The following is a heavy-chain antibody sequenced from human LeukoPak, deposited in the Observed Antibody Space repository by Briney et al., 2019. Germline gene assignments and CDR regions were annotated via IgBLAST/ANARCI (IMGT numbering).Heavy chain of an antibody. Sequence: EASVKVSCKASGYTFTGYYMHWVRQAPGQGLEWMGWINPNSGGTNYAQKFQGRVTMTRDTSISTAYMELSRLRSDDTAVYYCAAPRGYYGSGSNYYYYMDVWGKGTTVTVSS. J-gene: IGHJ6*03. D-gene: IGHD3-10*01. V-gene: IGHV1-2*02. CDR3: AAPRGYYGSGSNYYYYMDV. CDR2: INPNSGGT. CDR1: GYTFTGYY.